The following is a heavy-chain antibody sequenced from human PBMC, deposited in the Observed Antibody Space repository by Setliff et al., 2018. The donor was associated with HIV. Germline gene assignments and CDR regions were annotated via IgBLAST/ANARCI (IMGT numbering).Heavy chain of an antibody. CDR2: IDTSGTT. CDR1: IASISNYH. D-gene: IGHD2-2*01. CDR3: AIGDEYPGVFQS. J-gene: IGHJ5*02. Sequence: SETLSLTCAVFIASISNYHWSWIRQTPGKGLEWIGSIDTSGTTNYNPSLEGRITTSVDLSKNRFSLNLRSVTAADTVVYYCAIGDEYPGVFQSWGQGKVVTVSS. V-gene: IGHV4-4*09.